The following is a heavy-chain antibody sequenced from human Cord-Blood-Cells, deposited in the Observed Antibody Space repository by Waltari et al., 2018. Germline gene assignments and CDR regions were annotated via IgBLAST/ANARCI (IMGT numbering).Heavy chain of an antibody. D-gene: IGHD3-9*01. V-gene: IGHV3-21*01. J-gene: IGHJ3*02. CDR1: GFTFSSYS. Sequence: EVQLVESGGGLVKPGGSLRLSCAASGFTFSSYSMNWVRQAPGKGLEWVSSISSSSYIYYADSVKGRFTISRDNAKNSLYLQMNSLRAEDTAVYYCAREYFDWDDAFDIWGQGTMVTVSS. CDR3: AREYFDWDDAFDI. CDR2: ISSSSYI.